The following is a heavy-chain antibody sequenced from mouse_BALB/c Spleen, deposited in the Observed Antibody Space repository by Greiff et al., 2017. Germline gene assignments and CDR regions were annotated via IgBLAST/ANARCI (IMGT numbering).Heavy chain of an antibody. V-gene: IGHV3-8*02. CDR1: GDSITSGY. Sequence: VQLKQSGPSLVKPSQTLSLTCSVTGDSITSGYWNWIRKFPGNKLEYMGYISYSGSTYYNPSLKSRISITRDTSKNQYYLQLNSVTTEDTATYYCARNKLKYGNPAWFAYWGQGTLVTVSA. J-gene: IGHJ3*01. D-gene: IGHD2-10*02. CDR3: ARNKLKYGNPAWFAY. CDR2: ISYSGST.